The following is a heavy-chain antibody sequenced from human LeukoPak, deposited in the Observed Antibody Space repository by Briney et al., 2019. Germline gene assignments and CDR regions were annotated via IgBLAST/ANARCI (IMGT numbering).Heavy chain of an antibody. J-gene: IGHJ6*02. Sequence: VASVSVSCKASGYTFTSYDINWVRQAPGQGREGMGWMNPNSGNTGYAQKFQRRVPMTRNTSIRTAYMELSSLRSEDTAVYYCARGQCRDFWSGYYLSYYYGMDVWGQGTTVTVSS. CDR3: ARGQCRDFWSGYYLSYYYGMDV. CDR1: GYTFTSYD. CDR2: MNPNSGNT. V-gene: IGHV1-8*01. D-gene: IGHD3-3*01.